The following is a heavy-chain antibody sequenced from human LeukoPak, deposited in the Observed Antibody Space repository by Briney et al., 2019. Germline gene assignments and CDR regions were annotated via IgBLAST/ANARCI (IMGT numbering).Heavy chain of an antibody. J-gene: IGHJ4*02. D-gene: IGHD3-22*01. CDR1: GGSIRSGSHY. CDR2: IYYSGST. V-gene: IGHV4-39*02. CDR3: AKRDDSGGNLVDL. Sequence: SETLSLTCTVSGGSIRSGSHYWAWIRQPPGKGLKWIGIIYYSGSTYYNPSLENRVTISIDTSKNHFSLKLSSLSAADTSVYYCAKRDDSGGNLVDLWGQGTLVTVS.